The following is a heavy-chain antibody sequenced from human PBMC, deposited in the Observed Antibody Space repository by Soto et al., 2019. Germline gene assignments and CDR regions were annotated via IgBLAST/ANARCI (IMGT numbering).Heavy chain of an antibody. V-gene: IGHV1-69*12. CDR3: GNWGDTDPHVGNYYYGMDI. D-gene: IGHD7-27*01. CDR1: GGTFKSYA. Sequence: QVQLVQSGAEVKKPGASVKVSCKASGGTFKSYAISWVRQAPGQGLEWLGGIMPIFGTADYAQKFQGRVTTTADESTRTAFMELSSLTSEDTAVYYWGNWGDTDPHVGNYYYGMDIWGQGTTVTVS. CDR2: IMPIFGTA. J-gene: IGHJ6*02.